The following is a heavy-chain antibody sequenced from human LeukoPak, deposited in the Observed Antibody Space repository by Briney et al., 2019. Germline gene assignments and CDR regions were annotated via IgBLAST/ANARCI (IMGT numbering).Heavy chain of an antibody. CDR3: AKEPGATVTNSFDY. V-gene: IGHV3-23*01. CDR2: ISGSGGYT. CDR1: GFTFSSYA. J-gene: IGHJ4*02. Sequence: PGGSLRVSCAASGFTFSSYAMTWVRQGPGKGLEWVSGISGSGGYTYHADSVKGRLTISRDNSNNTLYLQMNSLRAEDTAVYYCAKEPGATVTNSFDYWGQGTLVTVSS. D-gene: IGHD4-17*01.